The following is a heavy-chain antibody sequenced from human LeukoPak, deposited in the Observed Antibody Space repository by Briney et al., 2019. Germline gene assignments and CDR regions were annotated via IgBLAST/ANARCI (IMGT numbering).Heavy chain of an antibody. CDR3: TTVGGLRYFDWLSDAHDY. CDR2: IKSKTYDRTT. J-gene: IGHJ4*02. V-gene: IGHV3-15*01. D-gene: IGHD3-9*01. CDR1: GFTFSNAW. Sequence: GVAVRLSYAASGFTFSNAWMIWVRQAPAKGLECVVRIKSKTYDRTTDYAAPVKGRFTISRDDSKNTLYLQMNSLKTEDTAVYYCTTVGGLRYFDWLSDAHDYWGQGTLVTVSS.